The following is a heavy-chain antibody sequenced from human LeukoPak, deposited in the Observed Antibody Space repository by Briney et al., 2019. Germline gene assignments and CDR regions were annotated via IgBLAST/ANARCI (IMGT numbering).Heavy chain of an antibody. CDR3: AKDRLAVAGTGGS. Sequence: GGSLRLSCAASGFTVSSNYMSWVRQAPGKGLEWVSVIYSGGSTYYADSVKGRFTISRDNSKNTLYLQMNSLRAEDTAVYYCAKDRLAVAGTGGSWGQGTLVTVSS. V-gene: IGHV3-53*01. D-gene: IGHD6-19*01. CDR1: GFTVSSNY. J-gene: IGHJ4*02. CDR2: IYSGGST.